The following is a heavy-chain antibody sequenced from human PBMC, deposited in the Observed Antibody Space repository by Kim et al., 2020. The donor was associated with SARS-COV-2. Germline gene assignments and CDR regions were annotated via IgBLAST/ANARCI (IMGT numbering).Heavy chain of an antibody. D-gene: IGHD1-26*01. CDR3: ARSRGGSYYYGMDV. Sequence: ADSVKGRFTISRDNSKNTLYLRRNSLRAEDTAVYYCARSRGGSYYYGMDVWGQGTTVTVSS. J-gene: IGHJ6*02. V-gene: IGHV3-30*01.